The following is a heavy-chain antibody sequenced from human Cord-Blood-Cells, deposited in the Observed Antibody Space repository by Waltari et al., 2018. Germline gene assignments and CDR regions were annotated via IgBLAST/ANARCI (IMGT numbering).Heavy chain of an antibody. V-gene: IGHV4-34*01. CDR2: INHSGST. CDR1: AGSFSGYY. D-gene: IGHD3-3*01. CDR3: ARHEFWSGYYFDY. J-gene: IGHJ4*02. Sequence: QVQLQQWGAGLLTPSETLSLTCAVYAGSFSGYYWSWIRQPPGKGLEWIGEINHSGSTNYNPSLNSRVTISVDTSKNQFSLKLSSVTAADTAVYYCARHEFWSGYYFDYWGQGTLVTVSS.